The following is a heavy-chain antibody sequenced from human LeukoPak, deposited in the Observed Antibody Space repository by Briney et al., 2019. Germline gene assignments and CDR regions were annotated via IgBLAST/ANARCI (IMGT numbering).Heavy chain of an antibody. CDR2: IWFDGKNE. J-gene: IGHJ6*02. Sequence: GGFLRLSCAASGFTFSNYGMHWVRQAPGKGLEWVADIWFDGKNEHFADSVKGRFTISRDNSKNTMYLQINSLRAEDTAVYYCARDRHCANGVCHSPPGMDVWGQGTTVTVSS. D-gene: IGHD2-8*01. CDR3: ARDRHCANGVCHSPPGMDV. CDR1: GFTFSNYG. V-gene: IGHV3-33*08.